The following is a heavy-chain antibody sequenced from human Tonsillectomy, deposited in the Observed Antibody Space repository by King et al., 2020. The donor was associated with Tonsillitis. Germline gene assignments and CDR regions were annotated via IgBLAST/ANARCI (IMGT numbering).Heavy chain of an antibody. CDR1: GSSINTYY. Sequence: VQLQESGPGLVKPSETLSLTCTVSGSSINTYYWSWIRQPPRKGLEWIGFIHYIGSSHYNPSLRSRVTVSVDTSKNQFSLKLSSVTAADTAVYYCARVHSSSYWYFDLWGRGTLVTVSS. CDR2: IHYIGSS. V-gene: IGHV4-59*01. J-gene: IGHJ2*01. CDR3: ARVHSSSYWYFDL. D-gene: IGHD6-19*01.